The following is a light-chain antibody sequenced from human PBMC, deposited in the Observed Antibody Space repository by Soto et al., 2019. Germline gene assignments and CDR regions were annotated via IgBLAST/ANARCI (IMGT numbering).Light chain of an antibody. CDR1: QDISNY. V-gene: IGKV1-33*01. CDR2: DAS. CDR3: QQYDNLPLT. Sequence: DIQMTQSPSSLSASVGDRVTITCQASQDISNYLNWYQQKPGKAPKLLIYDASNLETGVPSRFSESRFGTDFTFTIRRLQPEDIATYYCQQYDNLPLTFGGGTKVEI. J-gene: IGKJ4*01.